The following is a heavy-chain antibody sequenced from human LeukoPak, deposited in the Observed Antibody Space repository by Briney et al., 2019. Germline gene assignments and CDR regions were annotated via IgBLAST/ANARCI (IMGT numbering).Heavy chain of an antibody. Sequence: PGGSLRLSCAASGFAFSSYAMSWVRQAPGKGLEWVSAISGSGGSTYYADSVKGRFTISRDNSKNTLYLQMNSLRAEDTAVYYCAKGLAVAGTPFGYWGQGTLVTVSS. V-gene: IGHV3-23*01. CDR1: GFAFSSYA. CDR3: AKGLAVAGTPFGY. J-gene: IGHJ4*02. D-gene: IGHD6-19*01. CDR2: ISGSGGST.